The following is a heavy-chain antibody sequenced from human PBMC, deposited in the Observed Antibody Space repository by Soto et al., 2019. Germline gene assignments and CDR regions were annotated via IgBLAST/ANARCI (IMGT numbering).Heavy chain of an antibody. CDR3: ARDRLMATAGTARHYFGLDV. J-gene: IGHJ6*02. CDR2: IYYSGNT. D-gene: IGHD5-18*01. CDR1: GGSIRSGGYY. Sequence: SETLSLTCTLSGGSIRSGGYYWSWCRQNPRRGLEWIGNIYYSGNTYYNPSLKGRLTISVDTSKNQFALNLSSVTAADTAVYYCARDRLMATAGTARHYFGLDVWGQGTTVTVSS. V-gene: IGHV4-31*03.